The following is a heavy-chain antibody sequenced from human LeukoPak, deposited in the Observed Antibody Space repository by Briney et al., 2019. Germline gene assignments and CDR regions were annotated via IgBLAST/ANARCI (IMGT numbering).Heavy chain of an antibody. V-gene: IGHV3-23*01. CDR3: AALSGVGVKIGFDH. Sequence: GGSLRLSCAASGFTFTTYAMSWVRQAPGKGLEWVSGVTGSGGSTYYADSVKGRFTISRDNSKNTLYLQINSLRAEDTAVYYCAALSGVGVKIGFDHWGQGALVVVSS. J-gene: IGHJ4*02. CDR1: GFTFTTYA. CDR2: VTGSGGST. D-gene: IGHD1-26*01.